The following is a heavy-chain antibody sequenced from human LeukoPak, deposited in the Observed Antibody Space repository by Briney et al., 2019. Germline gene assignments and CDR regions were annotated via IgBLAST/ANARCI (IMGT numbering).Heavy chain of an antibody. CDR1: GFTFSSYS. D-gene: IGHD1-26*01. Sequence: PGGSLRLSCAASGFTFSSYSMNWVRQAPGKGLEWVSSISSSSSYIYYADSVKGRFTISRDNAKNSLYLQMNSLRAEYTAVYYCARVQSSGRARDWGQGTLVTVSS. CDR2: ISSSSSYI. J-gene: IGHJ4*02. V-gene: IGHV3-21*01. CDR3: ARVQSSGRARD.